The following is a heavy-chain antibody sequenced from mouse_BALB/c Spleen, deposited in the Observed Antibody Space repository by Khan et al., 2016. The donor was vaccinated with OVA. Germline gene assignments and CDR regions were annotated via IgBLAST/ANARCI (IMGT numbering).Heavy chain of an antibody. J-gene: IGHJ2*01. CDR2: INPTSGFT. V-gene: IGHV1-7*01. Sequence: VQLQQSGAELAKPGASVKMSCKASGYTFTTYWMHWVKQRPGQGLEWIGYINPTSGFTDYNQKFKDKATLTADTSSSTAYMQLSSLTSDDSTVYYCARDRIDYWGQGTTRTVSS. CDR1: GYTFTTYW. CDR3: ARDRIDY.